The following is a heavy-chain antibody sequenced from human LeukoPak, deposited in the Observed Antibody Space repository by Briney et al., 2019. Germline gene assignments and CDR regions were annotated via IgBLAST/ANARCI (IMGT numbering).Heavy chain of an antibody. CDR2: IYYSGTT. V-gene: IGHV4-39*01. CDR1: GGSISRSSYY. CDR3: ATNAGHCSSTSCSWFDP. D-gene: IGHD2-2*01. J-gene: IGHJ5*02. Sequence: PSETLSLTCTVSGGSISRSSYYWGWIRQPPGKGLEWIGSIYYSGTTYYNPSLKSRVTISVDTSKDQFSLRLSSVTAADTAVYYCATNAGHCSSTSCSWFDPWDQGTLVTVSS.